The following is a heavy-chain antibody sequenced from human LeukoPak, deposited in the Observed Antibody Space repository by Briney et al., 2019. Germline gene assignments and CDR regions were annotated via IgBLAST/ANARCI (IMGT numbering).Heavy chain of an antibody. Sequence: SETLSLTCTVSGGSISSSSYYWGWIPQPPGKGLEWIGSIYYSGSTYYNPSLKSRVTISVDTSKNQFSLKLSSVTAADTAVYYCARDLDYDFWSGYYSWSQGTLVTVSS. V-gene: IGHV4-39*07. CDR3: ARDLDYDFWSGYYS. D-gene: IGHD3-3*01. J-gene: IGHJ4*02. CDR1: GGSISSSSYY. CDR2: IYYSGST.